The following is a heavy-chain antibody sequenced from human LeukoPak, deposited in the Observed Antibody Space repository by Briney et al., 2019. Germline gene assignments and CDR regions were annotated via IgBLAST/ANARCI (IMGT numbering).Heavy chain of an antibody. CDR2: IYTSGST. CDR3: ARISTVTTSRAYYYYYYMDV. CDR1: GGSISSYY. Sequence: PSETLSLTCTVSGGSISSYYWSWIRKPAGKGLEWIVRIYTSGSTNYNTFLKSRVTMSVDTSKNQFSLKLSSVTAADTAVYYCARISTVTTSRAYYYYYYMDVWGKGTTVTVSS. J-gene: IGHJ6*03. D-gene: IGHD4-17*01. V-gene: IGHV4-4*07.